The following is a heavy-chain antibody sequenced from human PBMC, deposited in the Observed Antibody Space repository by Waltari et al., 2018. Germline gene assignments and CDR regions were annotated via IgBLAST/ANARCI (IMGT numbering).Heavy chain of an antibody. D-gene: IGHD5-18*01. CDR1: GFTLSGHR. V-gene: IGHV3-74*01. Sequence: EVQLVESGGGLVQPGGSLRLSCEASGFTLSGHRRNWVRQAPGKGLVWVSRISSDGNTTTYADSVKGRFTISRDNAKNTVFLEMNSLTAEDTAMYYCARVEYSYGPYCFDSWGQGTLVTVSS. CDR2: ISSDGNTT. J-gene: IGHJ4*02. CDR3: ARVEYSYGPYCFDS.